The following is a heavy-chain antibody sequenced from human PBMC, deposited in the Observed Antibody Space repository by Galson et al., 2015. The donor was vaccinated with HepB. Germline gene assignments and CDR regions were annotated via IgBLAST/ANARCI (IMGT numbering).Heavy chain of an antibody. Sequence: SLRLSCAASGFTFSSYAINWVRQAPGKGLEWVSRIRGSGGSTYYADSVKGRFTISRDNSKNTLYLQMNSLRVEDTAVYYCAKGSSSYWYFDLWGRGTLVTVSS. CDR2: IRGSGGST. CDR1: GFTFSSYA. V-gene: IGHV3-23*01. CDR3: AKGSSSYWYFDL. D-gene: IGHD3-10*01. J-gene: IGHJ2*01.